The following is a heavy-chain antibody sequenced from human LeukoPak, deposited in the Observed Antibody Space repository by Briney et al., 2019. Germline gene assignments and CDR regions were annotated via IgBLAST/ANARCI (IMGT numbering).Heavy chain of an antibody. D-gene: IGHD1-26*01. V-gene: IGHV4-38-2*01. Sequence: SETLSLTCAGSDYSITSDHYWGWIRQPPGKGLEWIGSIHHRGSIYYNPSLKSRVTLSLDTSKSQFSLRLSSVTAADTALYYCARHSRVIVGATCAFDIWGQGTKVTVSS. CDR2: IHHRGSI. CDR1: DYSITSDHY. J-gene: IGHJ3*02. CDR3: ARHSRVIVGATCAFDI.